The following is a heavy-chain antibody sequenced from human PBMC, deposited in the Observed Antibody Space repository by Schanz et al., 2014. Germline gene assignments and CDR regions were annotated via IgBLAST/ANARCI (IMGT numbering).Heavy chain of an antibody. J-gene: IGHJ6*04. D-gene: IGHD2-2*01. Sequence: VQLVESGGGVVQPGRSLRLSCAASGFTFSSYGMHWVRQAPGKGLEWVSAISGSGAGTYYADSVKGRFTISRDNAKNLLYLQMNGLRAEDTAVYFCARDLSSLIQGDVWGKGTTVTVSS. V-gene: IGHV3-21*01. CDR2: ISGSGAGT. CDR1: GFTFSSYG. CDR3: ARDLSSLIQGDV.